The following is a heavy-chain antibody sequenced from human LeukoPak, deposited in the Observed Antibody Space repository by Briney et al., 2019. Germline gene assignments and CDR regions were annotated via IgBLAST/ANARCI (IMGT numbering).Heavy chain of an antibody. CDR2: IRYDGSNK. CDR3: ARGLGWGTLVRGVIVDY. V-gene: IGHV3-30*04. D-gene: IGHD3-10*01. Sequence: GGSLRLSCAASGFTFSTYAIHWVRQAPGKGLEWVAFIRYDGSNKYYADSVKGRFTISRDNAKNSLYLQMDSLRAEDTAVYYCARGLGWGTLVRGVIVDYWGQGTLVTVSS. J-gene: IGHJ4*02. CDR1: GFTFSTYA.